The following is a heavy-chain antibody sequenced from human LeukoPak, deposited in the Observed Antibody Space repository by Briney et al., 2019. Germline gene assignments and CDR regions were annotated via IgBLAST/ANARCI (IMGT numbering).Heavy chain of an antibody. D-gene: IGHD6-19*01. V-gene: IGHV4-4*09. Sequence: SETLSLTCTVSGGSITSYYWSWIRQPPGKGLEWIGYIYTSGSTNYNPSLKSRVTISVDTSKNQFSLKLSSVAAADTAVYYCARDSGWSFDYWGQGTLVSVPS. CDR2: IYTSGST. J-gene: IGHJ4*02. CDR3: ARDSGWSFDY. CDR1: GGSITSYY.